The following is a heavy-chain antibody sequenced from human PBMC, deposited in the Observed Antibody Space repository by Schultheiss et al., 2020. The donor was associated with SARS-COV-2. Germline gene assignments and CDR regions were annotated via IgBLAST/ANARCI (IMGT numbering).Heavy chain of an antibody. V-gene: IGHV4-34*01. J-gene: IGHJ4*02. CDR3: ARARDTAMVGYFDY. CDR2: INHSGST. Sequence: SETLSLTCAVYGGSFSGYYWSWIRQPPGKGLEWIGEINHSGSTNYNPSLKSRVTISVDTSKNQFSLKLSSVTAADTAVYYCARARDTAMVGYFDYWGQGTLVTVSS. CDR1: GGSFSGYY. D-gene: IGHD5-18*01.